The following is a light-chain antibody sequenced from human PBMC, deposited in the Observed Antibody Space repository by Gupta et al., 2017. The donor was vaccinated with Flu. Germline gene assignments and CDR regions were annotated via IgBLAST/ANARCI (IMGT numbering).Light chain of an antibody. Sequence: SDFGCYNYFSWYQHHPANAPKLMIYAVSEGPAGVPARFSGSKSGNTASLTVSGLQAEDEADYFCSSYGGSNNLWVFGGGTKLTVL. V-gene: IGLV2-8*01. CDR3: SSYGGSNNLWV. CDR2: AVS. J-gene: IGLJ3*02. CDR1: SDFGCYNY.